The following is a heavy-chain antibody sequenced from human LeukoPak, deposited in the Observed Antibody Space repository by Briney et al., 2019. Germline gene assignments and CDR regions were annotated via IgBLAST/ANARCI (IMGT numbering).Heavy chain of an antibody. D-gene: IGHD5-12*01. Sequence: GGSLRLSCAASGFTFTIFGLNWVRQAPGKGPEWVSYIDARSGITYYADSVQGRFTISRDNAKNSLYLQMNSLRAEDTAVYYCASEIVATIGYWGQGTLVTVSS. CDR3: ASEIVATIGY. CDR2: IDARSGIT. J-gene: IGHJ4*02. V-gene: IGHV3-48*04. CDR1: GFTFTIFG.